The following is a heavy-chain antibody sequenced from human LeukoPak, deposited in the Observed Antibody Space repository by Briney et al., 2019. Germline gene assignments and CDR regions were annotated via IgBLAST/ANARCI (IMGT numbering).Heavy chain of an antibody. Sequence: ASVKVSCKASGYTFTSYYMHWVRQAPGQGLEWMGIINPSGGSTSYAQKFQGRVTMTRDMSTSTVYMELSSLRSEDTAVCYCARAWGFTVARDWYFDLWGRGTLVTVSS. D-gene: IGHD5-12*01. CDR1: GYTFTSYY. J-gene: IGHJ2*01. V-gene: IGHV1-46*01. CDR3: ARAWGFTVARDWYFDL. CDR2: INPSGGST.